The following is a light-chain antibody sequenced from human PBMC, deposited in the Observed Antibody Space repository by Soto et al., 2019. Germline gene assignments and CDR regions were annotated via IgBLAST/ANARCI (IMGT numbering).Light chain of an antibody. CDR2: EVS. CDR3: MQGTHWPLT. J-gene: IGKJ4*01. CDR1: QSLLFDSGTTF. V-gene: IGKV2-30*01. Sequence: EVVLTQSPLSLPVTLGQPASISCRSSQSLLFDSGTTFLTWFHQRPGQTPRRLIYEVSKRESGVPDRFSGSGSGTDFTLKISRVEAEDVGLYYCMQGTHWPLTFGGGTKVEIK.